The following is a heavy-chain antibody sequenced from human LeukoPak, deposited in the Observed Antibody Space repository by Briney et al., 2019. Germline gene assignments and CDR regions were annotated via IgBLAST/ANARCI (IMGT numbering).Heavy chain of an antibody. CDR2: INHSGST. CDR1: GGSFSGYY. V-gene: IGHV4-34*01. CDR3: AGHNNWFDP. Sequence: PSETLSLTCAVYGGSFSGYYWSWIRQPPGKGLEWIGEINHSGSTNYNPSLKSRVTISVDTSKNQFSLKLSSVTAADTAVYYCAGHNNWFDPWGQGTLVTVSS. J-gene: IGHJ5*02.